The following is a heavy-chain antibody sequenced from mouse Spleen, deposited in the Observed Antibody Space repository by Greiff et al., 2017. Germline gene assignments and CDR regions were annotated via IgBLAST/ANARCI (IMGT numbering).Heavy chain of an antibody. V-gene: IGHV1-4*01. Sequence: QVQLQQSGAELARPGASVKMSCKASGYTFTSYTMHWVKQRPGQGLEWIGYINPSTGYTEYNQKFKDKATLTADKSSSTAYMQLSSLTSEDSAVYYCYRYEGYAMDYWGQGTSVTVSS. CDR1: GYTFTSYT. D-gene: IGHD2-14*01. CDR2: INPSTGYT. J-gene: IGHJ4*01. CDR3: YRYEGYAMDY.